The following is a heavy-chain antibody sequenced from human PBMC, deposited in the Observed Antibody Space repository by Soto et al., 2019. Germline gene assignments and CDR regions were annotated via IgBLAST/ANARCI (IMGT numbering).Heavy chain of an antibody. D-gene: IGHD6-19*01. J-gene: IGHJ4*02. Sequence: QVQLQESGPGLVKPSQTLSLTCTVSGGSISSGDDSWTWIRQHSGKGLEWIGYKYYSGSTYYNPSLKSRVTMSIDTSKNQFSLNLSSVTAADTAVYYCARGSPPSLWGQGTLVTVSS. CDR1: GGSISSGDDS. CDR2: KYYSGST. V-gene: IGHV4-31*03. CDR3: ARGSPPSL.